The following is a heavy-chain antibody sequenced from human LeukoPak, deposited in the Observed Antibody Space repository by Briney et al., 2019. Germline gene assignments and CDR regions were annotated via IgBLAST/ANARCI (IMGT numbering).Heavy chain of an antibody. CDR3: ARDRRVYYDSSGYSWWSFDY. Sequence: ASVKVSCKASGYTFTGYYMHWVRQAPGQGLEWMGWINPNSGGTNYAQKFQVRVTMTRDTSISTAYMELSRLRSDDTAVYYCARDRRVYYDSSGYSWWSFDYWGQGTLVTVSS. J-gene: IGHJ4*02. D-gene: IGHD3-22*01. V-gene: IGHV1-2*02. CDR2: INPNSGGT. CDR1: GYTFTGYY.